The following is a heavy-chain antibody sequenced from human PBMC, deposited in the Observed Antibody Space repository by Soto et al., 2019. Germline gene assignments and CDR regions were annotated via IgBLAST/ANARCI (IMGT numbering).Heavy chain of an antibody. Sequence: ASVKVSCKASGYTFTGYYMHWVRQAPGQGLEWMGWINPNSGGTNYAQKFQGWVTMTRDTSISTAYMELSRLRSDDTAVYYCARGSRYSGYDLAFDIWGQGTMVTVSS. V-gene: IGHV1-2*04. CDR1: GYTFTGYY. CDR2: INPNSGGT. D-gene: IGHD5-12*01. J-gene: IGHJ3*02. CDR3: ARGSRYSGYDLAFDI.